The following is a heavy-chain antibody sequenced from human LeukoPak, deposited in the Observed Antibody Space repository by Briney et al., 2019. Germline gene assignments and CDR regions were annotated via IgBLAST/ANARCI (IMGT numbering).Heavy chain of an antibody. D-gene: IGHD2-21*02. CDR2: IYPGDSDT. V-gene: IGHV5-51*01. Sequence: GESLKISCKGSGYSFTSYWIGWVRQMPGKGLEWMGIIYPGDSDTIYSPSFQGQVTVSADKSISTAYLQWNSLKASDTAMYYCARAYCGGDCPDHYYYYMDVWGKGTTVTVSS. CDR3: ARAYCGGDCPDHYYYYMDV. J-gene: IGHJ6*03. CDR1: GYSFTSYW.